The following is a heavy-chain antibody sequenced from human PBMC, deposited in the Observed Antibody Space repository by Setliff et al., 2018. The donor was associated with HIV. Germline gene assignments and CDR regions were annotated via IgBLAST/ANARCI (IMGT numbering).Heavy chain of an antibody. V-gene: IGHV3-23*01. CDR3: AKDLDIVVVPAAPDAFDI. CDR1: GFAISGTY. J-gene: IGHJ3*02. Sequence: QPGGSLRLSCAASGFAISGTYMTWVRQAPGKGLEWVSAISGSGGSTYYADSVKGRFTISSDNSKNTLYLQMNSLRAEDTAVYYCAKDLDIVVVPAAPDAFDIWGQGTMVTVSS. D-gene: IGHD2-2*03. CDR2: ISGSGGST.